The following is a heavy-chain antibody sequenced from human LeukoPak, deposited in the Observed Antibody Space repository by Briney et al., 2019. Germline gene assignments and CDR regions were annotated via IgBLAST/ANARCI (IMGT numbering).Heavy chain of an antibody. CDR3: AKDKAGTLFDY. CDR2: ISYDGSNK. V-gene: IGHV3-30*18. Sequence: PGRSLRLSCAASGFTFSSYGMHWVRQAPGKGLEWVAVISYDGSNKYYADSVKGRFTISRDNSKNTLYLQMNSLRAEDTAAYYCAKDKAGTLFDYWGQGTLVTVSS. J-gene: IGHJ4*02. CDR1: GFTFSSYG.